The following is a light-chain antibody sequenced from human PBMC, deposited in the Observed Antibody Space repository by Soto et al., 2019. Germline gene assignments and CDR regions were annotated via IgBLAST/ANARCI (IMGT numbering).Light chain of an antibody. Sequence: EIVLTQSPATLSLSPGERATLSCRASQSVTSSYLGWYQQKPGQAPRLLIYGTSTRASGITDRFSGSGSGTDLTLTISRVEPEDFAVYYCRYYGDSPLVTFGPGTKVDFK. V-gene: IGKV3-20*01. CDR2: GTS. CDR3: RYYGDSPLVT. J-gene: IGKJ3*01. CDR1: QSVTSSY.